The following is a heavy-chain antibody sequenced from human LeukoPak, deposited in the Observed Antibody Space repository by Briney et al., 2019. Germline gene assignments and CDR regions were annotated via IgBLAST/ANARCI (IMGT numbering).Heavy chain of an antibody. Sequence: PGGSLRLSCAASGFTFSSYWMHWVRQAPGKGLVWVSVIYSGGSTYYADSVKGRFTISRDNSKNTLYLQMNSLRAEDTAVYYCARGSGSYLHDAFDIWGQGTMVTVSS. CDR3: ARGSGSYLHDAFDI. CDR2: IYSGGST. V-gene: IGHV3-66*01. CDR1: GFTFSSYW. D-gene: IGHD1-26*01. J-gene: IGHJ3*02.